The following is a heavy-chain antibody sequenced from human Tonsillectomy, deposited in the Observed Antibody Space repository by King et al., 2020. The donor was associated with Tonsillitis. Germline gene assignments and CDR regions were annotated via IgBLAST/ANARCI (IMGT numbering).Heavy chain of an antibody. CDR1: GGTFSSDA. Sequence: VQLVQSGAEVKKPGSSVKVSCRASGGTFSSDAISWVRQAPGQGLEWMGGITPMFGTAKYAQKFQGRVTITADESTSTAYMKLSSLSSEDTAVYYCARDQMIGSSGWFRGWYDPWGQGTLVSVSS. J-gene: IGHJ5*02. V-gene: IGHV1-69*01. D-gene: IGHD6-19*01. CDR2: ITPMFGTA. CDR3: ARDQMIGSSGWFRGWYDP.